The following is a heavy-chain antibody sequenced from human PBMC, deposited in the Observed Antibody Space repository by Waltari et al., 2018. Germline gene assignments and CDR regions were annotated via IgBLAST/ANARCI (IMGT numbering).Heavy chain of an antibody. V-gene: IGHV3-7*04. CDR1: AFPFSTYG. Sequence: EVQLVESGGGLVQPGGSLSLSRATSAFPFSTYGMGWVRQPPGKGLEWVANIAQDASENYYVGSVKGRFTISRDNAKNFLYLQMNSLRAEDTAVYYCGRCPRRDPLCDWGQGTLVSVSS. J-gene: IGHJ4*02. CDR2: IAQDASEN. CDR3: GRCPRRDPLCD.